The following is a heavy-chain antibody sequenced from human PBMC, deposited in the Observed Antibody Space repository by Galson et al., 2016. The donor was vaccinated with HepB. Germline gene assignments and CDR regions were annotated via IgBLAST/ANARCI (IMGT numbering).Heavy chain of an antibody. CDR1: GLTFSSYA. Sequence: SLRLSCATSGLTFSSYAMSWVRQAPGKRLEWVSSISASGGSTNYADSVKGRFTISRDNSENTLYLQMHSERDEDTAIYYCAKGGGSWYYDLGGRGTLVTVSS. J-gene: IGHJ2*01. V-gene: IGHV3-23*01. D-gene: IGHD1-26*01. CDR2: ISASGGST. CDR3: AKGGGSWYYDL.